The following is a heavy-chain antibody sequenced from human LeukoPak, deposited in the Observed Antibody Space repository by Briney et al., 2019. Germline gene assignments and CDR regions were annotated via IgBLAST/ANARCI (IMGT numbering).Heavy chain of an antibody. Sequence: ASVKVSCKASGFTLTNFDINWVRQATGQGLEWMGWMNSNTGNTGYAQEFQGRVTMTRDTSIGTAYMELTNLRSEDTAVYYCARGRRGSSGPWSWYLDLCGRGTLVTASS. J-gene: IGHJ2*01. CDR3: ARGRRGSSGPWSWYLDL. CDR1: GFTLTNFD. V-gene: IGHV1-8*01. CDR2: MNSNTGNT. D-gene: IGHD3-22*01.